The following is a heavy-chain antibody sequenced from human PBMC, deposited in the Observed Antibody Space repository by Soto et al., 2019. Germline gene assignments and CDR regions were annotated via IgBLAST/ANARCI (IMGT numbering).Heavy chain of an antibody. D-gene: IGHD2-2*01. CDR2: IIPIFGTA. J-gene: IGHJ6*02. V-gene: IGHV1-69*13. CDR3: ARGIRPSPRYIVVVPAATVYYGMDV. CDR1: GGTFSSYA. Sequence: GASVKVSCKASGGTFSSYAISWVRQAPGQGLEWMGGIIPIFGTANYAQKFQGRVTITADESTSTAYMELSSLRSEDTAVYYCARGIRPSPRYIVVVPAATVYYGMDVWGQGTTVTVSS.